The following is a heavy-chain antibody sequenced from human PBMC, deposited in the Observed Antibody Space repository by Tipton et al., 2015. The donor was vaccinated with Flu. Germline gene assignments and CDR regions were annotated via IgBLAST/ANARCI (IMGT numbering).Heavy chain of an antibody. V-gene: IGHV4-39*07. CDR1: GASISSRSYY. D-gene: IGHD6-19*01. CDR3: AREEDSSGSEYSQH. J-gene: IGHJ1*01. CDR2: IYSSGST. Sequence: TLSLTCTVSGASISSRSYYWGWIRQPPGKGLEWIGCIYSSGSTYYNPSLKSRVTISLDTSKNQFSLKLSSVTAADTAVYYCAREEDSSGSEYSQHWGQGTLVTVSS.